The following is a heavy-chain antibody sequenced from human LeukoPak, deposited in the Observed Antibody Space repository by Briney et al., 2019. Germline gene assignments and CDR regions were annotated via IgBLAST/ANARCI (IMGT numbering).Heavy chain of an antibody. J-gene: IGHJ4*02. Sequence: GGSLRLSCAASGFTFSSYSMNWVRQAPGKGLEWVSYIGSSGGTKYYADPVKGRFTISRDNAKNSMSLQMNSLRAEDTAVYYCAREFGGIFDFWGQGTLVTVSS. D-gene: IGHD3-3*01. CDR2: IGSSGGTK. CDR1: GFTFSSYS. CDR3: AREFGGIFDF. V-gene: IGHV3-48*04.